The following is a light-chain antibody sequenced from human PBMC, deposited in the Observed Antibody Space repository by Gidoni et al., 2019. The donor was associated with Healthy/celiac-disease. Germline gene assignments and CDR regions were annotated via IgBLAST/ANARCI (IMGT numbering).Light chain of an antibody. CDR1: QSVSSY. Sequence: EIALTQSPATLSLSPGERATLSCRASQSVSSYLAWYQQKPGQAPRLLIYDASNRATGIPARFSGSGSGTDFTLNISSLEPEDFAVYYCQQRSNFGGGTKVEIK. V-gene: IGKV3-11*01. J-gene: IGKJ4*01. CDR3: QQRSN. CDR2: DAS.